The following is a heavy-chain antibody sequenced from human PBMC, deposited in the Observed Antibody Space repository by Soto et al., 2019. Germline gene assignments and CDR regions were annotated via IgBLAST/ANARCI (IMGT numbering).Heavy chain of an antibody. CDR1: GYTFTGYY. D-gene: IGHD2-15*01. CDR2: INPNSGGT. V-gene: IGHV1-2*02. Sequence: DASVKVSCKASGYTFTGYYMHWVRQAPGQGLEWMGWINPNSGGTNYAQKFQGRVTMTRDTSISTAYMELSRLRSDDTAVYYCASYCSGSSCYYYYGMDAWGQGTTVTVSS. CDR3: ASYCSGSSCYYYYGMDA. J-gene: IGHJ6*02.